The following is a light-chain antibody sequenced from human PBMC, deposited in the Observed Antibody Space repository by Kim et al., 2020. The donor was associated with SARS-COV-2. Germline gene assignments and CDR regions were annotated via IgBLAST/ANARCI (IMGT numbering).Light chain of an antibody. V-gene: IGLV3-1*01. CDR1: KLGHKY. CDR3: QAWDTSTYV. J-gene: IGLJ1*01. CDR2: QDT. Sequence: VSPGQTASITCCGDKLGHKYVCWYQQKPGQSPVLVIYQDTKRPSEIPERFSGSNSGNTATLTISGTQAMDEADYYCQAWDTSTYVFGTGTKVTVL.